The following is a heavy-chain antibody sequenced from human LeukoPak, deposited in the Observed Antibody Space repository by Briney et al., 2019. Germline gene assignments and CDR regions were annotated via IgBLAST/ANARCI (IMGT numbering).Heavy chain of an antibody. Sequence: PGGSLRLSCAASGFTFSSYSMNWVRQAPGKGLEWVSSISSSSSYIYYADSVKGRFTISRDNAKNSLYLQMNSLRAEDTAVYYCARKGYSSGWNRPAFDYWGQGTLVTVSS. J-gene: IGHJ4*02. CDR3: ARKGYSSGWNRPAFDY. CDR2: ISSSSSYI. V-gene: IGHV3-21*01. D-gene: IGHD6-19*01. CDR1: GFTFSSYS.